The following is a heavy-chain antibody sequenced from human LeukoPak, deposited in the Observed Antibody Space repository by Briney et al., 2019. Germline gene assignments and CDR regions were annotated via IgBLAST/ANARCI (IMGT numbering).Heavy chain of an antibody. J-gene: IGHJ5*02. CDR2: IIPILGIA. Sequence: GASVKVSCKASGYTFTSYYMHWVRQAPGQGLEWMGRIIPILGIANYAQKFQGRVTITADKSTSTAYMELSSLRSEDTAVYYCAREDSGTTSSWFDPWGQGTLVTVSS. D-gene: IGHD1-1*01. CDR1: GYTFTSYY. V-gene: IGHV1-69*04. CDR3: AREDSGTTSSWFDP.